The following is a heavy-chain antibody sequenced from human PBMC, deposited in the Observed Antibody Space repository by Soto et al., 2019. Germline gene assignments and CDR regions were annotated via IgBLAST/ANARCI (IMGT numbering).Heavy chain of an antibody. CDR2: RHHSGST. V-gene: IGHV4-4*02. CDR3: ASSSGWWRLDV. CDR1: GDSINNGFW. D-gene: IGHD6-19*01. J-gene: IGHJ6*02. Sequence: QVQLQESGPGLVKPSETLSLTCGVSGDSINNGFWWTWVRRPPGKGLEWIGERHHSGSTNYNLSHKSRVSISLEKSKNQFSLNLSSVTAAYTAVYFCASSSGWWRLDVWGQGTTVTVSS.